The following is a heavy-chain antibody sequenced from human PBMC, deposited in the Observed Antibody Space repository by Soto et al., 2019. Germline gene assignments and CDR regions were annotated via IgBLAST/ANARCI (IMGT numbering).Heavy chain of an antibody. V-gene: IGHV3-33*01. Sequence: QVQLVESGGGVVQPGRSLRLSCAASGFTFSSYGMHWVRQAPGKGLEWVAVIWYDGSNKYYADSVKGRFTISRDNSKNTLYLQMNSLRAEDTAVYYCARAIYDSSSYPYYYYYMDVWGKGTTVNVSS. CDR2: IWYDGSNK. CDR1: GFTFSSYG. D-gene: IGHD3-22*01. J-gene: IGHJ6*03. CDR3: ARAIYDSSSYPYYYYYMDV.